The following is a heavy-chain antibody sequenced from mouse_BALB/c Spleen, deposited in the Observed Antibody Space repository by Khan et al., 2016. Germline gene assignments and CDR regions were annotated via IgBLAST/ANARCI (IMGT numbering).Heavy chain of an antibody. V-gene: IGHV3-2*02. J-gene: IGHJ4*01. Sequence: EVQLQESGPGLVKPSQSLSLTCTVTGYSIPSDYAWNWIRQFPGNRLEWMGYISYSGSTSYNPSLKSRISITRDTSKNQFFLQLNSVTSEDTATYYCARSDYGYKDAMDYWGQGTSVTVSS. D-gene: IGHD1-1*01. CDR2: ISYSGST. CDR1: GYSIPSDYA. CDR3: ARSDYGYKDAMDY.